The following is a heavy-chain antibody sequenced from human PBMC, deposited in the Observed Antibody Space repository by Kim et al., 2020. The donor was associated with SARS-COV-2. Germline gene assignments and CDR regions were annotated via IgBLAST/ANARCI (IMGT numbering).Heavy chain of an antibody. D-gene: IGHD6-19*01. V-gene: IGHV3-30*18. CDR3: AKSGKSGWYCLQH. CDR2: ISYDGSNK. J-gene: IGHJ1*01. Sequence: GGSLRLSCAASGFTFSSYGMHWVRQAPGKGLEWVAVISYDGSNKYYADSVKGRFTISRDNSKNTLYLQMNSLRAEDTAVYYCAKSGKSGWYCLQHWGQGTLVTVSS. CDR1: GFTFSSYG.